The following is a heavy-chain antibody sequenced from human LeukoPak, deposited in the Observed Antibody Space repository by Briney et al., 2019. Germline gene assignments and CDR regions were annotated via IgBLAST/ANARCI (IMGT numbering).Heavy chain of an antibody. V-gene: IGHV3-23*01. CDR1: GFTFSSYA. CDR3: AKGAGATIDYYYYMDV. Sequence: GGSLRLSCAASGFTFSSYAMSWVRQAPGKGLEWVSAISGSGGNTYYADSVKGRFTISRDNSKNTLYLQMNSLRAEDTAVYYCAKGAGATIDYYYYMDVWGKGTTVTVSS. D-gene: IGHD1-26*01. J-gene: IGHJ6*03. CDR2: ISGSGGNT.